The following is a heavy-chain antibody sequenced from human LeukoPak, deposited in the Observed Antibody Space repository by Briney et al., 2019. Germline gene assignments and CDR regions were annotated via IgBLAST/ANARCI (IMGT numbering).Heavy chain of an antibody. D-gene: IGHD3-22*01. V-gene: IGHV4-34*01. Sequence: SETLSLTCAVYGGSFSGYYWSWIRQTPGKGLEWIGEINHSGSTNYNPSLKSRVTISVDTSKNQFSLKLSSVTAADTAVYYCARDGHYYDSSGYQDYFDYWGQGTLVTVSS. CDR1: GGSFSGYY. CDR3: ARDGHYYDSSGYQDYFDY. CDR2: INHSGST. J-gene: IGHJ4*02.